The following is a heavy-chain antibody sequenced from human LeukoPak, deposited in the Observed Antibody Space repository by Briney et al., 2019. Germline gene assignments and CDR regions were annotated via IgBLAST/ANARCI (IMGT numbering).Heavy chain of an antibody. V-gene: IGHV3-21*01. J-gene: IGHJ5*02. CDR1: GFTFSSYS. D-gene: IGHD2-21*01. CDR2: ISRSSSYI. CDR3: VRIPNTAPFPNWFDP. Sequence: GGSLRLSCAASGFTFSSYSMKWVRQAPGKGLEWVSSISRSSSYIYYADSVKGRFTISRDNAKNSLYLQVNSLRAEDTAVYYCVRIPNTAPFPNWFDPWGQGTLVTVSS.